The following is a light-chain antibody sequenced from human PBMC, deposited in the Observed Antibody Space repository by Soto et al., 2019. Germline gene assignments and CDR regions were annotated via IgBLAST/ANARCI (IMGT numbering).Light chain of an antibody. V-gene: IGLV2-14*01. CDR3: CSYTSSSPYV. CDR2: QVS. Sequence: QSALTQPASVSGSPGQSITISCTGTSSDLGGYNFVSWYQHHPGKAPKLMIYQVSNRPSGVSNRFSGSKSGHTASLTISGLQAEDEADYYCCSYTSSSPYVFGTGTKVTVL. CDR1: SSDLGGYNF. J-gene: IGLJ1*01.